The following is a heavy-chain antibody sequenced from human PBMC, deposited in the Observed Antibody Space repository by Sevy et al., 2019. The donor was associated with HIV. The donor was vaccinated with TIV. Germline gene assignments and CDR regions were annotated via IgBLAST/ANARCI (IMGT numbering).Heavy chain of an antibody. J-gene: IGHJ4*02. CDR2: ISGPGGST. D-gene: IGHD6-19*01. CDR1: GLSFSSYA. CDR3: ATDRSSGWPL. V-gene: IGHV3-23*01. Sequence: GGSLRLTCAASGLSFSSYAMNWVRRAPGEGLEWVSTISGPGGSTYYADSVKGRFTISRDNSKNTLFLQMNSLRAEDTATYYCATDRSSGWPLWGQGTLVTVSS.